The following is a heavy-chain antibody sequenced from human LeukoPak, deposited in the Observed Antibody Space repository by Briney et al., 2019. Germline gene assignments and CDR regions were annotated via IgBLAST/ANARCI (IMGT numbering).Heavy chain of an antibody. CDR3: ARDSQWYNWFDS. CDR2: IIPIFGTA. Sequence: ASVKVSCKASGGTFSSYAISWVRQAPGQGLEWMGGIIPIFGTANYAQKFQGRVTITADKSTSTAYMELSSLRSEDTAVYYCARDSQWYNWFDSWGQGTLVTVSS. V-gene: IGHV1-69*06. J-gene: IGHJ5*01. CDR1: GGTFSSYA. D-gene: IGHD2-15*01.